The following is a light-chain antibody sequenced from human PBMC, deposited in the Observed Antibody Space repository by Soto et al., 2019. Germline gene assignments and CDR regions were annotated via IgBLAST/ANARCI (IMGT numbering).Light chain of an antibody. V-gene: IGLV2-14*01. CDR1: SSDVGGYKY. CDR3: SSYTSSSTRV. J-gene: IGLJ3*02. Sequence: QSALTQPASVSGSPGQSITISCTGTSSDVGGYKYVSWYQQHPGKAPKLMIYEVSNRPSGVSNRFSVSKSGNTASLTISGLQAEDEADYYCSSYTSSSTRVFGGGTKLTVL. CDR2: EVS.